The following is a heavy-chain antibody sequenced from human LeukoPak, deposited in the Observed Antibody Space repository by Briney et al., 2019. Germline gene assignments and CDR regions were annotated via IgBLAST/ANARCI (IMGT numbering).Heavy chain of an antibody. D-gene: IGHD1-14*01. Sequence: GRSLRLSCAASGFTFDDYAMHWVRQAPGKGLEWVSGMSGSGGSTYYADSVKGRFTISRDNSKNTLDLQMNSLRAEDTAVYYCAKEVKLTTRSNFDSWGQGTLVTVSS. V-gene: IGHV3-23*01. CDR1: GFTFDDYA. CDR3: AKEVKLTTRSNFDS. J-gene: IGHJ4*02. CDR2: MSGSGGST.